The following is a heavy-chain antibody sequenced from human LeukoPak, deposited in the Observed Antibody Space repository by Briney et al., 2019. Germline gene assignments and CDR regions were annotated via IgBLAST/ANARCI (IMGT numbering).Heavy chain of an antibody. CDR3: AREVEVDYYGSGSYYNRSYYFDY. J-gene: IGHJ4*02. CDR2: ISYDGSNK. CDR1: GFTFSSYS. Sequence: GGSLRLSCAASGFTFSSYSMNWVRQAPGKGLEWVAVISYDGSNKYYADSVKGRFTISRDNSKNTLYLQMNSLRAEDTAVCYCAREVEVDYYGSGSYYNRSYYFDYWGQGTLVTVSS. D-gene: IGHD3-10*01. V-gene: IGHV3-30*03.